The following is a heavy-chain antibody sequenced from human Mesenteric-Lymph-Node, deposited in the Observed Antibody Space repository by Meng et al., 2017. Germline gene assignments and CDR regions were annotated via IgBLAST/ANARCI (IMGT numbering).Heavy chain of an antibody. D-gene: IGHD3/OR15-3a*01. J-gene: IGHJ4*02. V-gene: IGHV4-38-2*02. CDR2: IYHSGST. CDR1: GYSISSGYY. CDR3: ARVWTGPGYFDY. Sequence: SCTVSGYSISSGYYWVWIRQPPGKGLEWIGSIYHSGSTYYNPSLKSRVTITVDTYKNQFSLKLRSVTAADTAVYYCARVWTGPGYFDYWGQGTLVTVSS.